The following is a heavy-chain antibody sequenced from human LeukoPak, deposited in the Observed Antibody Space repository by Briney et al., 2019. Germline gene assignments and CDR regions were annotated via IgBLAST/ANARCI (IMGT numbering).Heavy chain of an antibody. Sequence: TGGSLRLSCAASGFTFSTYGRHWVRQAPGKGLEWVAFIRYDGNNKYYADSVKGRFTISRDNSKNTLYLQMNSLRAEDTAVYYCGKVYYDFWSGPSLGVFDIWGQGTMLTVSS. CDR1: GFTFSTYG. V-gene: IGHV3-30*02. D-gene: IGHD3-3*01. CDR2: IRYDGNNK. J-gene: IGHJ3*02. CDR3: GKVYYDFWSGPSLGVFDI.